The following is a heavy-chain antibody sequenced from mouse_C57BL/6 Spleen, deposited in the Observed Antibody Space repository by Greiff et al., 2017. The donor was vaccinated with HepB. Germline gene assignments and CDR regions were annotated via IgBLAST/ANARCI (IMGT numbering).Heavy chain of an antibody. J-gene: IGHJ2*01. CDR1: GYSFTDYN. Sequence: EVKLVESGPELVKPGASVKISCKASGYSFTDYNMNWVKQSNGKSLEWIGVINPNYGTTSYNQKFKGKATLTVDQSSSTAYMQLNSLTSEDSAVYYCAIPYYYGSSSYYFDYWGQGTTLTVSS. V-gene: IGHV1-39*01. D-gene: IGHD1-1*01. CDR2: INPNYGTT. CDR3: AIPYYYGSSSYYFDY.